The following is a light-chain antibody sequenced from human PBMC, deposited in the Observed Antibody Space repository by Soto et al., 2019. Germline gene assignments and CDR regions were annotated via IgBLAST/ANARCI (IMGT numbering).Light chain of an antibody. V-gene: IGKV1-5*01. CDR3: QQYNNWRT. J-gene: IGKJ1*01. Sequence: DFQMTQSPSTLSASVGDRVTITCRASQNIRSRLAWFQQKPGKAPKLLIYDASSLESGVPSRFSGSGSGTDFTLTISSLQPEDFAVYYCQQYNNWRTFGQGTKVDIK. CDR1: QNIRSR. CDR2: DAS.